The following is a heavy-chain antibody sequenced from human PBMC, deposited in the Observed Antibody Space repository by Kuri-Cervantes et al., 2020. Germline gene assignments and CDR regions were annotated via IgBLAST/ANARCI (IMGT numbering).Heavy chain of an antibody. CDR1: GGSISSSSYY. CDR2: IYYSGST. Sequence: SETLSLTCTVSGGSISSSSYYWSWIRQPPGKGLEWIGYIYYSGSTNYNPSLKSRVTISVDTSKNQFSLKLSSVTAADTAVYYCARWSGSYTQFNYWGQGTLVTVSS. D-gene: IGHD1-26*01. J-gene: IGHJ4*02. CDR3: ARWSGSYTQFNY. V-gene: IGHV4-61*01.